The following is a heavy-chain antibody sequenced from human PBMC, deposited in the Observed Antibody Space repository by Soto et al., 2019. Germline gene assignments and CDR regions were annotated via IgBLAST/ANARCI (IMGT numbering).Heavy chain of an antibody. Sequence: GGSLRLSCAASGFTFSDHYMDWVRQAPGEGLEWVGRTRNKANSYTTEYAASVKGRFTISRDDSENSLYLQMNSLKTEDTAVYYCTRGPLGAGCSGGNCYFHYFDYWGQGTLVTVSS. CDR2: TRNKANSYTT. CDR1: GFTFSDHY. D-gene: IGHD2-15*01. CDR3: TRGPLGAGCSGGNCYFHYFDY. V-gene: IGHV3-72*01. J-gene: IGHJ4*02.